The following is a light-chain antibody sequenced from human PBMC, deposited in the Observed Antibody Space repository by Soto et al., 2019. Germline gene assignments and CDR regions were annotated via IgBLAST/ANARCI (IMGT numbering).Light chain of an antibody. CDR1: SSDVGGYNY. V-gene: IGLV2-14*01. CDR2: DVS. J-gene: IGLJ1*01. CDR3: SSYTSSSTYV. Sequence: QSALTQPASVSGSPGQSIAISCTGTSSDVGGYNYVSWYQQHPGKAPKLMIYDVSNRPSGVSNRFSGSTSGNTASLTISGLQAEDEADYYCSSYTSSSTYVFGTGTKVTV.